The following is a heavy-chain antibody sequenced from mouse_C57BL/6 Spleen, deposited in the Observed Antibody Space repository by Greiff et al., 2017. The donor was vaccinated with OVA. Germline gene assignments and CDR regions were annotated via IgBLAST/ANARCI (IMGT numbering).Heavy chain of an antibody. CDR3: ARKGDGYSCDY. V-gene: IGHV2-2*01. CDR1: GFSLTSYG. D-gene: IGHD2-3*01. Sequence: VKVVESGPGLVQPSQSLSITCTVSGFSLTSYGVHWVRQSPGKGLEWLGVIWSGGSTDYNAAFISRLSISKDNSKSQVFFKMNSLQADDTAIYYCARKGDGYSCDYWGQGTTLTVSA. J-gene: IGHJ2*01. CDR2: IWSGGST.